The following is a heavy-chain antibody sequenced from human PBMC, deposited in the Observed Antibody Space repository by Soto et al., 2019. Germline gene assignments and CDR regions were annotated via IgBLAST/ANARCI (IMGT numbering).Heavy chain of an antibody. J-gene: IGHJ6*02. V-gene: IGHV3-30-3*01. Sequence: QVQLVESGGGVVQPGRSLRLSCAASGFTFSSYAMHWVRQAPGKGLEWVAVISYDGSNKYYADSVKGRFTISRDNSKNTRYLQINRLRTQDTAVYYCARADAYCISPSCDYYYGMVFWGQGTTLTLSS. CDR1: GFTFSSYA. D-gene: IGHD2-2*01. CDR3: ARADAYCISPSCDYYYGMVF. CDR2: ISYDGSNK.